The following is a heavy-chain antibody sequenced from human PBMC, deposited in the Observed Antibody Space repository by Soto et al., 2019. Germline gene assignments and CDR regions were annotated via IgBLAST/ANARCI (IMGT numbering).Heavy chain of an antibody. J-gene: IGHJ6*02. Sequence: SETLSLTCNVSGGSIYTYYWNWIRQPPGKGLEWIGYIYYSGSTNNNPSLKSRVTISVDTSKNQFSLKLRSVTAADTAVYYCARDPTRGGLLYGMDVWGQGTTVTVSS. CDR2: IYYSGST. V-gene: IGHV4-59*01. D-gene: IGHD3-16*01. CDR1: GGSIYTYY. CDR3: ARDPTRGGLLYGMDV.